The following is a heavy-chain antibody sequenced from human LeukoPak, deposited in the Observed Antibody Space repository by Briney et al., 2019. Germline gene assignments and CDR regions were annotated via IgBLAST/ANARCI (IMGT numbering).Heavy chain of an antibody. CDR3: TRGGPEDIPEY. V-gene: IGHV4-34*01. Sequence: PSETLSLTCAVYGGSFSGYYWSWIRQPPGKGLEWIGEINHSGSTNYNPSLKGRVTISVDTSKNQFSLKLSSVTAADTAVYYCTRGGPEDIPEYWGQGTLVTVSS. D-gene: IGHD2-21*01. J-gene: IGHJ4*02. CDR2: INHSGST. CDR1: GGSFSGYY.